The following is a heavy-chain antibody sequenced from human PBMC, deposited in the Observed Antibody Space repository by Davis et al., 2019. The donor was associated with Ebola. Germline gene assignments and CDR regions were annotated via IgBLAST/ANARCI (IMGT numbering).Heavy chain of an antibody. Sequence: SETLSLTCSVSGYPTSSDYYWAWIRQSPGKGLEWIASFYCSGYTYYSPSLRDRISVSVDKSKNQFSLKLRSVTAADTAIYYCARDSYALYYFDYWGQGTLVAVSS. J-gene: IGHJ4*02. V-gene: IGHV4-38-2*02. CDR3: ARDSYALYYFDY. CDR2: FYCSGYT. D-gene: IGHD2-2*01. CDR1: GYPTSSDYY.